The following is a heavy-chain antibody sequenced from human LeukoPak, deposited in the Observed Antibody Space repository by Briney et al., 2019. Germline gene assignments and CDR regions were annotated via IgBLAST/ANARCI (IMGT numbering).Heavy chain of an antibody. J-gene: IGHJ6*03. D-gene: IGHD4-11*01. V-gene: IGHV1-8*03. CDR3: ARGGRIYSNYVHYYYYYMDV. CDR1: GYTFTSYD. CDR2: MNPNSGNT. Sequence: ASVKVSCKASGYTFTSYDINWVRQATGQGLEWMGWMNPNSGNTGYAQKFQGRVTITRNTSISTAYMELSSLRSEDTAVYYCARGGRIYSNYVHYYYYYMDVWGKGTTVTISS.